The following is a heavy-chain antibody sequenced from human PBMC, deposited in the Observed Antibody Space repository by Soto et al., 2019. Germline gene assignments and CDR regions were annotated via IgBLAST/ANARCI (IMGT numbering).Heavy chain of an antibody. Sequence: PSETLSLTCAVYGGSFSCYYWSWIRQPPGKGLEWIGEINHSGSTNYNPSLKSRVTISVDTSKNQFSLKLSSVTAADTAVYYCARGRGEXLPIAARLFYYYYGMDVWGQGTTVTVSS. V-gene: IGHV4-34*01. CDR1: GGSFSCYY. CDR2: INHSGST. D-gene: IGHD6-6*01. CDR3: ARGRGEXLPIAARLFYYYYGMDV. J-gene: IGHJ6*02.